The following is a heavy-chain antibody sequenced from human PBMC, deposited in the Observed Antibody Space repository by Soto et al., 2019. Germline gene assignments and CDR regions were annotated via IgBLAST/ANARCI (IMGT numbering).Heavy chain of an antibody. Sequence: SVKVSCKASGGTFSSYAISWVRQAPGQGLEWMGGIIPIFGTANYAQKFQGRVTITADESTSTAYMELSSLRSEDTAVYYCARLLTPPYYYGLDFWGQGTTVTVSS. CDR2: IIPIFGTA. CDR3: ARLLTPPYYYGLDF. CDR1: GGTFSSYA. J-gene: IGHJ6*02. D-gene: IGHD1-20*01. V-gene: IGHV1-69*13.